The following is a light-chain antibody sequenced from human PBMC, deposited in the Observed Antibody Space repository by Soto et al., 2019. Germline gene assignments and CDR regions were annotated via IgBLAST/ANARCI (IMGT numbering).Light chain of an antibody. Sequence: QSALTQPASVSGSPGQTITISCTGTSSDVGGYNYLSWYQQHPGKAPKVMIYEVSNRPSGVSNRFSGSKSGNTASLTISGLQAEDEAEYFCSSYTPSGTPVFGGGTKLTVL. V-gene: IGLV2-14*01. CDR1: SSDVGGYNY. CDR2: EVS. CDR3: SSYTPSGTPV. J-gene: IGLJ3*02.